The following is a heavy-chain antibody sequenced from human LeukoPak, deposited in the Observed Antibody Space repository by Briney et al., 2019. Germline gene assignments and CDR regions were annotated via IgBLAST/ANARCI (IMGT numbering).Heavy chain of an antibody. D-gene: IGHD6-13*01. CDR2: IYHSGTT. Sequence: PSGTLSLTCAVSGDSITSSHWWNWARQPPGKGLEWIGEIYHSGTTIYIPSLKSRVTMSIDKSKNQFSLNLSSVTAADTAVYYCARHSAAGISYYFDYWGQGILVTVSS. CDR3: ARHSAAGISYYFDY. CDR1: GDSITSSHW. V-gene: IGHV4-4*02. J-gene: IGHJ4*02.